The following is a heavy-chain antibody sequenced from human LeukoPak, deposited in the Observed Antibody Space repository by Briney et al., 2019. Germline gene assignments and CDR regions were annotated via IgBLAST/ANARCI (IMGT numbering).Heavy chain of an antibody. J-gene: IGHJ4*02. CDR3: ARLSGRLWFGELPN. CDR1: GGSFSSYY. CDR2: INHSGST. V-gene: IGHV4-34*01. D-gene: IGHD3-10*01. Sequence: PSETLSLTRAVYGGSFSSYYWSWIRQPPGKGLEWIGEINHSGSTNYNPSLKSRVTISVDTSKNQFSLKLSSVTAADTAVYYCARLSGRLWFGELPNWGQGTLVTVSS.